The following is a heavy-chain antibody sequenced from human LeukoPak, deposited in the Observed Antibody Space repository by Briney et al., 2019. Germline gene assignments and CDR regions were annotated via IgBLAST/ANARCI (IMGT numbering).Heavy chain of an antibody. Sequence: GGSLRLSCAASGFTFSSYSMNWVRQAPGKGLEGVSSISSSDTYIYHADSVKGRFTISRDNAKNSLYLQMNSLRAEDTALYYCAKEAAAGRYFDYWGQGTLVTVSS. J-gene: IGHJ4*02. CDR3: AKEAAAGRYFDY. CDR1: GFTFSSYS. D-gene: IGHD6-13*01. CDR2: ISSSDTYI. V-gene: IGHV3-21*04.